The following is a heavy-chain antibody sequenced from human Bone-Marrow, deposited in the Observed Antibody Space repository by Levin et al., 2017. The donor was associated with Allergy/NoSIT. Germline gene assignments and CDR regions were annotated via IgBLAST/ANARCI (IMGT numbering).Heavy chain of an antibody. V-gene: IGHV4-61*02. CDR1: GGSISSSDYY. D-gene: IGHD1-1*01. J-gene: IGHJ4*02. CDR2: TFTSGNT. CDR3: ARGDWNDGFEY. Sequence: PSETLSLTCTVSGGSISSSDYYWNWIRQPAGKGLEWIGRTFTSGNTNYNPSLKTRLTISVDTSKNQFSLKLTSVTAADSAVYYCARGDWNDGFEYWGQGTLVTVSS.